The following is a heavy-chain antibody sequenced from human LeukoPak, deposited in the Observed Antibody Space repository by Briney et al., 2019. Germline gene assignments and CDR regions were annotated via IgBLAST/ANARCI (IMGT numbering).Heavy chain of an antibody. Sequence: GTSLRLSCAASGFTFSSYSMHWVRQAPGKGLEWVAVISFDGGTKYYADSVKGRFTISRDNSKNTLYFQMNSLRVEDTAVYYCARDQVRPSWAFAYWGQGTLVTVSS. D-gene: IGHD2-2*01. CDR3: ARDQVRPSWAFAY. J-gene: IGHJ4*02. V-gene: IGHV3-30*14. CDR2: ISFDGGTK. CDR1: GFTFSSYS.